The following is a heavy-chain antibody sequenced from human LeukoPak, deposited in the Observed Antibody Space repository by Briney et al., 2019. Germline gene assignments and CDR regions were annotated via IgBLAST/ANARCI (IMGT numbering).Heavy chain of an antibody. J-gene: IGHJ5*02. CDR2: IWYDGNNE. V-gene: IGHV3-33*01. CDR1: GFTFSSYG. CDR3: ARDLGSAGYSSSPGWFDP. D-gene: IGHD6-6*01. Sequence: GGSLRLSCAASGFTFSSYGMHWVRQAPGKGLEWVAIIWYDGNNEYYADSVKGRFTISRDNSKNTLYLQMNSLKVEDTAVYYCARDLGSAGYSSSPGWFDPWGQGTLVTVSS.